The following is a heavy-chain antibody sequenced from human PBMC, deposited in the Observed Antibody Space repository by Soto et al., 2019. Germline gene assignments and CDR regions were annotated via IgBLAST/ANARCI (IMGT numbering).Heavy chain of an antibody. J-gene: IGHJ4*02. CDR3: ARDPGSGYSSSWRHFDY. Sequence: GGSLRLSCAASGFTFSSYAMHWVRQAPGKGLEWVAVISYDGSNKYYADSGKGRFTISRDNSKNTLYLQMNSLRAEDTAVYYCARDPGSGYSSSWRHFDYWGQGTLVTVSS. CDR1: GFTFSSYA. CDR2: ISYDGSNK. D-gene: IGHD6-13*01. V-gene: IGHV3-30-3*01.